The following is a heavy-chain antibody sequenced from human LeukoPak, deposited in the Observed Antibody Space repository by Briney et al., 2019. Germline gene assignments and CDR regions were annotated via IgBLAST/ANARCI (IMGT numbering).Heavy chain of an antibody. CDR3: ARGSGTLIFDWLLLSGGIPLDY. CDR1: GYTFTSYD. CDR2: MNPNSGNT. D-gene: IGHD3-9*01. J-gene: IGHJ4*02. Sequence: ASVKVSCKASGYTFTSYDINWVRLATGQGLEWMGWMNPNSGNTGYAQKFQGRVTMTRNTSISTAYMELSSLRSEDTAVYYCARGSGTLIFDWLLLSGGIPLDYWGQGTLVTVSS. V-gene: IGHV1-8*01.